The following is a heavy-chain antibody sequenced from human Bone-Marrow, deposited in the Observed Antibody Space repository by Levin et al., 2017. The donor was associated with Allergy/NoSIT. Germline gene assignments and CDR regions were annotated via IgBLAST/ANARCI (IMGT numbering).Heavy chain of an antibody. D-gene: IGHD3/OR15-3a*01. J-gene: IGHJ4*02. CDR1: GFTFRTYS. V-gene: IGHV3-21*05. CDR2: ISSSSRDT. Sequence: GGSLRLSCAASGFTFRTYSMNWVRQAPGKGLEWVSYISSSSRDTYYADSVKGRFTISRDNSQNTLFLEMHSLRAEDSALYFCTESKMDFAGATESFDYWGQGTLVNVSS. CDR3: TESKMDFAGATESFDY.